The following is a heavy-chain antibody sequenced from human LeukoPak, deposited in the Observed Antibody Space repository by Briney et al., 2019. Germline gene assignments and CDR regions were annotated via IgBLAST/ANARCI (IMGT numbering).Heavy chain of an antibody. CDR2: ILYDGSNK. Sequence: GGSLRLSCAASGLTFSSYAMHWVRQAPGKGLEWVGIILYDGSNKYYAGSVTGRFTISRDNSKNTLYLQMNSLRAEDAAVYYCARDLVGVTNDGGQATLVTVSS. D-gene: IGHD1-26*01. J-gene: IGHJ4*02. V-gene: IGHV3-30-3*01. CDR3: ARDLVGVTND. CDR1: GLTFSSYA.